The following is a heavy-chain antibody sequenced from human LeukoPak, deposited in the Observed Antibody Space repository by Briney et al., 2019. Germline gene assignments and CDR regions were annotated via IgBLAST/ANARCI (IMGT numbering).Heavy chain of an antibody. CDR2: INPSGGST. CDR1: GYTFTSYY. V-gene: IGHV1-46*01. J-gene: IGHJ4*02. CDR3: ARGSITMVRGGLSPHDY. D-gene: IGHD3-10*01. Sequence: ASVKVSCKASGYTFTSYYMHWVRQAPGQGLEWMGIINPSGGSTSYAQKFQGRVTMTRDTSTSTVYMELSSLRSEDTAVYYCARGSITMVRGGLSPHDYWGQGTLVTVSS.